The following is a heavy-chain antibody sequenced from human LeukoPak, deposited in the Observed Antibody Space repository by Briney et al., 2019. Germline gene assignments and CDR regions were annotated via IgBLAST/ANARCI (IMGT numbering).Heavy chain of an antibody. J-gene: IGHJ6*03. CDR2: IYYSGST. V-gene: IGHV4-39*07. D-gene: IGHD3-16*01. Sequence: SETLSLTCTVSGGPISSSSHYWGWLRQPPGTGLEWLGSGSIYYSGSTYYNPSLKSRVTISVDTSKNQFSLKLSSVTAADTAVYYCARCPGGDGYYYYMDVWGKGTTVTVSS. CDR1: GGPISSSSHY. CDR3: ARCPGGDGYYYYMDV.